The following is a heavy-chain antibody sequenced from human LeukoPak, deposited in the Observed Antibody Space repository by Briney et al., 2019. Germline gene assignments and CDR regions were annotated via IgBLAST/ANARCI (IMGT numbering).Heavy chain of an antibody. CDR1: GFTFSGRW. V-gene: IGHV3-7*01. Sequence: GGSLRLSCAASGFTFSGRWMSWVRQAPGKGPEWVANIDQDGSAKNYVDSVKGRFSISRDNAKNSLIPQMNSLRDEDTAVYYCVRNGGSLDCWGQGTLVTVSS. CDR2: IDQDGSAK. CDR3: VRNGGSLDC. J-gene: IGHJ4*02. D-gene: IGHD3-10*01.